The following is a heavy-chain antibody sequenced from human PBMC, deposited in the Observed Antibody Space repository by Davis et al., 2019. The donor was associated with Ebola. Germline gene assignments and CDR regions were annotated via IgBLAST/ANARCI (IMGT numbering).Heavy chain of an antibody. J-gene: IGHJ4*02. CDR2: IKHDGSVK. V-gene: IGHV3-7*01. CDR1: GFTFSNYW. Sequence: PGGSLRLSCAASGFTFSNYWMAWGRQAPGKGLEWVAHIKHDGSVKDYVDSVKGRFTISRDNAKNTLFLQMNSLRADDTAVYYCARDVGGRAGYWGQGTLVTVSS. CDR3: ARDVGGRAGY.